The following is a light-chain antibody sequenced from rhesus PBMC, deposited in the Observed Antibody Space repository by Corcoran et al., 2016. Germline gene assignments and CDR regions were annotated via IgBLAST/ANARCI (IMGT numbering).Light chain of an antibody. CDR1: QSISSW. Sequence: DIQMTQSPSSLSASVGDTVTITCRASQSISSWLAWYQQKPGKAPKLLIYKASRLQSGVPSRFSGSGSGTDVTLTNSSLKSEDFATYDCQQYSSSPRTFGQGTKVEIK. CDR3: QQYSSSPRT. CDR2: KAS. J-gene: IGKJ1*01. V-gene: IGKV1-22*01.